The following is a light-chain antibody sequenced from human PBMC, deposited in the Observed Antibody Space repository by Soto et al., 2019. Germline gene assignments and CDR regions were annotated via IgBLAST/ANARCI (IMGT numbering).Light chain of an antibody. CDR1: QSVSSY. Sequence: EIVLTQSPATLALSPGERATLSCRASQSVSSYLAWYQQKPGQAPRLLIYDASNWATGIPARFSGSGSGTDFTLTISSLEPEDFAVYYCQQRSNWPPLTFGGATKVEIK. CDR2: DAS. CDR3: QQRSNWPPLT. J-gene: IGKJ4*01. V-gene: IGKV3-11*01.